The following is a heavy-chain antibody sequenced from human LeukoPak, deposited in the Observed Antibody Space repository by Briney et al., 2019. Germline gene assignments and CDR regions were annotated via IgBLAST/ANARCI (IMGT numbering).Heavy chain of an antibody. CDR2: ISYDGSNK. V-gene: IGHV3-30-3*01. D-gene: IGHD5-12*01. J-gene: IGHJ4*02. CDR1: GFTFSSYA. Sequence: GGSLRLSCAASGFTFSSYAMHWVRQAPGKGLEWVAVISYDGSNKYYADSVKGRFTISRDNSKNTLYLQMNSLRAEDTAVYYCAGDRDVDIVATIDYWGQGTLVTVSS. CDR3: AGDRDVDIVATIDY.